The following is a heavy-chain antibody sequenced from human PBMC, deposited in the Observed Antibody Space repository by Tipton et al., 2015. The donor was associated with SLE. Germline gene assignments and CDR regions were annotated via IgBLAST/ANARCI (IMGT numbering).Heavy chain of an antibody. CDR3: ARDHGAKAKIYYYYGMDV. D-gene: IGHD1-26*01. CDR1: RFNFQDYA. Sequence: SLRLSCTASRFNFQDYAMHWVRQAPRKGLEWVSGISSNGDTTGYADSVKGRFTISRDNAKNSLYLQMNSLRAEDTAVYFCARDHGAKAKIYYYYGMDVWGQGTTVTVSS. V-gene: IGHV3-9*01. CDR2: ISSNGDTT. J-gene: IGHJ6*02.